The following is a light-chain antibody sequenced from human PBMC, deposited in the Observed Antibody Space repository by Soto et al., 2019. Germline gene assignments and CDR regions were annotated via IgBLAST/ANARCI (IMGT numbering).Light chain of an antibody. CDR2: DVS. Sequence: QSALTQPASVSGSPGQSITISCTGTRLDVGGYNYVSWYQQHPGKAPKLIIYDVSKRPSGVPDRFSGSKSGNTASLTISGLQAEDEADYYCCSYAGSYLNWVFGGGTKVTVL. J-gene: IGLJ3*02. CDR3: CSYAGSYLNWV. CDR1: RLDVGGYNY. V-gene: IGLV2-11*01.